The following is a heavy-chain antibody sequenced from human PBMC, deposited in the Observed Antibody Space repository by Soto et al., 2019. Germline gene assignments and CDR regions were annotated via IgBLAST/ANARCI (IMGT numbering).Heavy chain of an antibody. CDR1: GGSISSYY. D-gene: IGHD3-10*01. CDR3: ARLPYGSGSYYHYYYYGMDV. CDR2: IYYSGST. Sequence: SETLSLTCTVSGGSISSYYWSWIRQPPGKGLEWIGYIYYSGSTNYNPSLKSRVTISVDTSKNQFSLKLSSVTAADTAVYYCARLPYGSGSYYHYYYYGMDVWGQGTTVTVS. J-gene: IGHJ6*02. V-gene: IGHV4-59*08.